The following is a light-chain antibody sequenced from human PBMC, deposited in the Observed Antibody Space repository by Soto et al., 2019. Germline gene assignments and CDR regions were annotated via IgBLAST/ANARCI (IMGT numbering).Light chain of an antibody. Sequence: QSVLNSAAYVSRSPGRSISITNTGTSSDVGGYNYVSWYQQHPGKAPKLMIYDVSNRPSGVSNRFSGSKSGNTASLTISGLQAEDEADYYFSSHKSSSLQVFGTSTKVTVL. V-gene: IGLV2-14*03. CDR3: SSHKSSSLQV. CDR2: DVS. J-gene: IGLJ1*01. CDR1: SSDVGGYNY.